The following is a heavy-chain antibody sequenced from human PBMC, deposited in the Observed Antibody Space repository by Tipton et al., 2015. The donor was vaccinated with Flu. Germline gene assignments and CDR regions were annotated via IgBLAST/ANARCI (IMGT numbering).Heavy chain of an antibody. Sequence: TLSLTCTVSGGSISSGGYYWSWIRQHPGKGLEWIGYIYYSGSTYYNPSLKSRVTISVDTSKNQFSLKLSSVTAADTAVYYCARVGYIGSYPSGDWGQGTLVTVSS. V-gene: IGHV4-31*03. J-gene: IGHJ4*02. CDR2: IYYSGST. CDR3: ARVGYIGSYPSGD. D-gene: IGHD1-26*01. CDR1: GGSISSGGYY.